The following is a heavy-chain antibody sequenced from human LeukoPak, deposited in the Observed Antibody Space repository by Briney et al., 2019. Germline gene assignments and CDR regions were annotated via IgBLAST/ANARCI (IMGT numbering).Heavy chain of an antibody. Sequence: SETLSLTCAVSGGSFSGYYWSWIRQPPGKGLEWIGEINHSGSTNYNPSLKSRVTISVDTSKNQFSLKLSSATAADTAVYYCARDRYSSGWYYFDYWGQGTLVTVSS. J-gene: IGHJ4*02. CDR2: INHSGST. D-gene: IGHD6-19*01. CDR3: ARDRYSSGWYYFDY. CDR1: GGSFSGYY. V-gene: IGHV4-34*01.